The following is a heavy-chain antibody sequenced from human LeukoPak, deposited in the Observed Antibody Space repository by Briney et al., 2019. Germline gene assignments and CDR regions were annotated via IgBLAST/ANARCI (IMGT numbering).Heavy chain of an antibody. CDR3: AKGYYYDSSGLDY. CDR2: IKKDGSEK. Sequence: GGTLRLSCAASGFTFSSYGMSWVRQAPGKGLEWVANIKKDGSEKYYVDSVKGRFTISRDNAKNSLYLQMNSLRAEDMALYYCAKGYYYDSSGLDYWGQGTLVTVSS. CDR1: GFTFSSYG. D-gene: IGHD3-22*01. J-gene: IGHJ4*02. V-gene: IGHV3-7*03.